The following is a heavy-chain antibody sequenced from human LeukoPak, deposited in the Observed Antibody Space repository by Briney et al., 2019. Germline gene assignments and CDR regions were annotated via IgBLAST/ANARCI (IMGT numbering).Heavy chain of an antibody. CDR1: GGSVSSGSYY. Sequence: SETLSLTCTVSGGSVSSGSYYWSWIRQPPGKGLEWIGYIYYSGSTNYNPSLKSRVTISVDTSKNQFSLKLSSVTAADTAMYYCARDQGYFDYWGQGTLVTVSS. CDR2: IYYSGST. CDR3: ARDQGYFDY. V-gene: IGHV4-61*01. J-gene: IGHJ4*02.